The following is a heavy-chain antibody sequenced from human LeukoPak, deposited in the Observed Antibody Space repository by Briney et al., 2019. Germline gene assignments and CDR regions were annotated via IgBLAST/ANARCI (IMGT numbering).Heavy chain of an antibody. D-gene: IGHD3-10*01. CDR1: GFTVSSNH. V-gene: IGHV3-66*01. J-gene: IGHJ4*02. Sequence: PGGSLRLSCAASGFTVSSNHMSWVRQAPGKGLEWVSVIYSGGSTYYADSVKGRFTISRDNSKNTLYLQMNSLRAEDTAVYYCARDRVLLWFGEFYWGQGTLVTVSS. CDR3: ARDRVLLWFGEFY. CDR2: IYSGGST.